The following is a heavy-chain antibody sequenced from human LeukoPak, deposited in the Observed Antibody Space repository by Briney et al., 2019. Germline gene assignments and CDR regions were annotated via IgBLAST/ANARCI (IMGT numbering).Heavy chain of an antibody. CDR1: GFTFSSYA. CDR2: ISGSGSNT. V-gene: IGHV3-23*01. Sequence: GGSLRLSCAASGFTFSSYAMSWVRQAPGKGLEWVSSISGSGSNTHYADSVKGRFTISRDNSKNTLYLQMNSLKTEDTAVYYCTTDSLILWFGELLYGDVWGKGTTVTISS. D-gene: IGHD3-10*01. CDR3: TTDSLILWFGELLYGDV. J-gene: IGHJ6*04.